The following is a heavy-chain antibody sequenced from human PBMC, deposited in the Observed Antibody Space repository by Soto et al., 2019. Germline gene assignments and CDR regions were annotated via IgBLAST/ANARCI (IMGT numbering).Heavy chain of an antibody. V-gene: IGHV4-59*01. CDR3: ARILLYITGTTSFHAFDI. CDR1: GGSISSYY. CDR2: IYYSGST. J-gene: IGHJ3*02. D-gene: IGHD1-7*01. Sequence: PSETLSLTCTVSGGSISSYYWSWIRQPPGKGLEWIGYIYYSGSTNYNPSLKSRVTISVDTSKNQFSLKLSSVTAADTAVYYCARILLYITGTTSFHAFDIWGQGTMVTVSS.